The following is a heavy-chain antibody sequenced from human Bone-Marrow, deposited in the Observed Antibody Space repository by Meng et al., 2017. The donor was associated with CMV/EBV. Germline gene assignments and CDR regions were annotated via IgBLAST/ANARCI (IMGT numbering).Heavy chain of an antibody. D-gene: IGHD4-23*01. CDR2: IRYDGSNK. V-gene: IGHV3-30*02. CDR3: AILRGGYGGNLDAFDI. CDR1: GFTFTNYW. J-gene: IGHJ3*02. Sequence: GGSLRLSCAASGFTFTNYWMTWVRQAPGKGLEWVAFIRYDGSNKYYADSVKGRFTISRDNSKNTLYLQMNSLRAEDTAVYYCAILRGGYGGNLDAFDIWGQGTMVTVSS.